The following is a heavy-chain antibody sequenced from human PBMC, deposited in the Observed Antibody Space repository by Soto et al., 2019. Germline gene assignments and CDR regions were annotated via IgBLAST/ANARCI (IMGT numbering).Heavy chain of an antibody. D-gene: IGHD6-25*01. J-gene: IGHJ4*02. Sequence: PGGSLRLSCSASGFRFSMYAMHWARQAPGKGLEYVSGISSNEDSTYYADSVKGRVTISRDNSKSMLFLQMSSLRTEDTAVYYCVKSATIAAAATDYFDYWGQGTLVTVSS. CDR2: ISSNEDST. V-gene: IGHV3-64D*06. CDR1: GFRFSMYA. CDR3: VKSATIAAAATDYFDY.